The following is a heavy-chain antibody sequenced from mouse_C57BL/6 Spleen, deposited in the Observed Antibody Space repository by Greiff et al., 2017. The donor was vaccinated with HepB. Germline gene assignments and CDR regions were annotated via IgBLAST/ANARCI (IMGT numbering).Heavy chain of an antibody. J-gene: IGHJ3*01. CDR2: IYPRSGNT. CDR1: GYTFTSYG. V-gene: IGHV1-81*01. CDR3: ASPIYDGYYGFAY. Sequence: VQLQQSGAELARPGASVKLSCKASGYTFTSYGISWVKQRTGQGLEWIGEIYPRSGNTYYNEKFKGKATLTADKSSSTAYMELRSLTSEDSAVYFCASPIYDGYYGFAYWGQGTLVTVSA. D-gene: IGHD2-3*01.